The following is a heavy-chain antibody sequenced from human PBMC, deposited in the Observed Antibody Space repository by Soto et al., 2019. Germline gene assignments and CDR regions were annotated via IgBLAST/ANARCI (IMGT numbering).Heavy chain of an antibody. CDR3: ARDGVTGTTGGFDY. Sequence: LRLSCAASGFTFSSYAMHWVRQAPGKGLEWVAVISYDGSNKYYADSVKGRFTISRDNSKNTLYLQMNSLRAEDTAVYYCARDGVTGTTGGFDYWGQGTLVTVSS. D-gene: IGHD1-7*01. J-gene: IGHJ4*02. CDR2: ISYDGSNK. V-gene: IGHV3-30-3*01. CDR1: GFTFSSYA.